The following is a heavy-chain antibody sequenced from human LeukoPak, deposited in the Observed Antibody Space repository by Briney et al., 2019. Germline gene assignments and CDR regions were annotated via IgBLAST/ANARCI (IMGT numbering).Heavy chain of an antibody. D-gene: IGHD6-19*01. CDR2: ISSKGGGA. Sequence: GGSLRLSCAASGFTFSTYWMHWVRQAPGKGLEYVSSISSKGGGAYYANSVKGRFTISRDNSKKMLYLQMNSLRAEDTAVYYCAKDLGGGSGCYDLWGRGTLVTVSS. CDR1: GFTFSTYW. V-gene: IGHV3-64*01. CDR3: AKDLGGGSGCYDL. J-gene: IGHJ2*01.